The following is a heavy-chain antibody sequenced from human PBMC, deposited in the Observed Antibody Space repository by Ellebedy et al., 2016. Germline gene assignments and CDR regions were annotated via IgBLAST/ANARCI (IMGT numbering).Heavy chain of an antibody. Sequence: ASVKVSCKASGYTFTSYGISWVRQAPGQGLEWMGWISSYDGNTNYAQNLQGRVTMTTDTSTGTVYMELRSLISDNTAVYYCARDSGRASHFRTCGDYWGQGTLVTVSS. CDR2: ISSYDGNT. D-gene: IGHD1-14*01. V-gene: IGHV1-18*01. CDR1: GYTFTSYG. J-gene: IGHJ4*02. CDR3: ARDSGRASHFRTCGDY.